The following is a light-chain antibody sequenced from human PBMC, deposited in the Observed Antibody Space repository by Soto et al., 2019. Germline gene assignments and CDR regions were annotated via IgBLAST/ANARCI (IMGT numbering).Light chain of an antibody. CDR2: DAS. V-gene: IGKV3-11*01. J-gene: IGKJ5*01. CDR1: QIVSSY. CDR3: QQRSNWPPIT. Sequence: EIVLTQSTATLSLSPGERATLSCRATQIVSSYLAWYQQKPGQAPRLLIYDASNRATGIPARFSGSGSGTDFTLTISSLEPEEFAVYYCQQRSNWPPITFGQGTRLEIK.